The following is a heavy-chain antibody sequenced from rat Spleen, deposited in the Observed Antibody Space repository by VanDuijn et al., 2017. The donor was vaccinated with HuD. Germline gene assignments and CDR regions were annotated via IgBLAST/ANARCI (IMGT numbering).Heavy chain of an antibody. CDR2: ISTGGGNA. J-gene: IGHJ4*01. V-gene: IGHV5-25*01. CDR1: GFTFSDYN. Sequence: EVQLVESGGGLVQPGRSLKLSCAASGFTFSDYNMAWVRQAPAKGLEWVASISTGGGNAYYRDSVKGRFTISRDDAINTLYLQMDSLGSEDTATYYCVRYYYDGSYYVMDAWGQGASVTVSS. D-gene: IGHD1-12*02. CDR3: VRYYYDGSYYVMDA.